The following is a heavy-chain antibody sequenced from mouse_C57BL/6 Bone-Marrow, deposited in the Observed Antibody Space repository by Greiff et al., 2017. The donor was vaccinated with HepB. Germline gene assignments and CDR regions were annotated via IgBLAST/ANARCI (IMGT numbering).Heavy chain of an antibody. Sequence: EVKLMESGAELVRPGASVKLSCTASGFNIKDDYMHWVKQRPEQGLEWIGWIDPENGDTEYASKFQGKATITADTSSNTAYLQLSSLTSEDTAVYYCTTVYGGFAYWGQGTLVTVSA. D-gene: IGHD1-1*01. V-gene: IGHV14-4*01. J-gene: IGHJ3*01. CDR2: IDPENGDT. CDR3: TTVYGGFAY. CDR1: GFNIKDDY.